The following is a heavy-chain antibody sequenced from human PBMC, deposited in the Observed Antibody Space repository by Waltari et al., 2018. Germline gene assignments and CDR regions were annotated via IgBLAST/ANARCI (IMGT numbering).Heavy chain of an antibody. J-gene: IGHJ3*02. D-gene: IGHD5-12*01. CDR1: GGSISSPY. Sequence: QVQLQESGPGLVKPSETLSLTCTVSGGSISSPYWSWLRRPPGKGLEWIGYIDYSGCTNYNPSLKSRVTISVDTSKNQFSLKLSSVTAADTAVYYCARGLEMATIVGAFDIWGQGTMVTVSS. CDR3: ARGLEMATIVGAFDI. V-gene: IGHV4-59*11. CDR2: IDYSGCT.